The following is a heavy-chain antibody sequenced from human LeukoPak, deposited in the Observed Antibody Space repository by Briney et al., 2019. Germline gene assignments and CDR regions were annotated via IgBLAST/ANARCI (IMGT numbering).Heavy chain of an antibody. Sequence: PSETLSLTCAVYGGSFSGYYWSWIRQPPGKGLEWIGEINHSGSTNYNPSLKSRVTISVDTSKNQSSLKLSSVTAADTAVYYCARGQGYYYDSSGYYPFDYWGQGTLVTVSS. J-gene: IGHJ4*02. CDR3: ARGQGYYYDSSGYYPFDY. D-gene: IGHD3-22*01. CDR1: GGSFSGYY. V-gene: IGHV4-34*01. CDR2: INHSGST.